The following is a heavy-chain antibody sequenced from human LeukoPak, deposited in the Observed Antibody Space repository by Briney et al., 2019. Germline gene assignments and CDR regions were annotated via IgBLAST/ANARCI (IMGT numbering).Heavy chain of an antibody. CDR2: ISSSSSYI. J-gene: IGHJ4*02. Sequence: GGSLRLSCAASGFTFSSYSMNWVRQAPGKGLEGVSSISSSSSYIYYADSVKGRFTISSDNAKNSLYLQMNSLRAEDTAVYYCAKVEDIVVVPQSLFDYWGQGTLVTVSS. D-gene: IGHD2-2*01. CDR3: AKVEDIVVVPQSLFDY. CDR1: GFTFSSYS. V-gene: IGHV3-21*01.